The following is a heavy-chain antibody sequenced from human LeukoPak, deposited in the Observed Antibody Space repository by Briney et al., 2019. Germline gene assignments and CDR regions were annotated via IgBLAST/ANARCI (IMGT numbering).Heavy chain of an antibody. Sequence: GGSLRLSCAASGFTFSSYAMSWVRQAPGKGLEWVSAISGSGGSTYYADSVKGRFTISRDNSKNTLYLQMNSLRSEDTAVYYCAKDGKPYIGTCGDYWGQGTLVTVSS. CDR2: ISGSGGST. D-gene: IGHD1-26*01. CDR3: AKDGKPYIGTCGDY. J-gene: IGHJ4*02. V-gene: IGHV3-23*01. CDR1: GFTFSSYA.